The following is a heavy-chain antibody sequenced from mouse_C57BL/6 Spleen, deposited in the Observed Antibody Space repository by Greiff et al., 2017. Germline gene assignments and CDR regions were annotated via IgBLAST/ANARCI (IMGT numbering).Heavy chain of an antibody. CDR1: GFNIKDDY. J-gene: IGHJ2*01. CDR2: IDPENGDT. CDR3: TTRRESGYYLYFDY. V-gene: IGHV14-4*01. Sequence: EVQGVESGAELVRPGASVKLSCTASGFNIKDDYMHWVKQRPEQGLEWIGWIDPENGDTEYASKFQGKATITADTSSNTAYLQLSSLTSEDTAVYYCTTRRESGYYLYFDYWGQGTTLTVSS. D-gene: IGHD2-3*01.